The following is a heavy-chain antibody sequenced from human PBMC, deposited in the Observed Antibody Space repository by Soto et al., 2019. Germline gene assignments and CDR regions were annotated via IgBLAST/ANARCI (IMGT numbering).Heavy chain of an antibody. D-gene: IGHD2-8*02. CDR2: INPDNGNT. CDR1: GFTFSDHL. J-gene: IGHJ3*01. V-gene: IGHV1-3*01. Sequence: QVQLVQSGAEVRKPGASVNIYCRASGFTFSDHLINWVRQVPGQSLEWMGWINPDNGNTKYSQTFKGRDTISRHSSASIVYVEVSDLTSEDTAVFYCARDILSVGPRANDAFDVWGQGTMVTVSS. CDR3: ARDILSVGPRANDAFDV.